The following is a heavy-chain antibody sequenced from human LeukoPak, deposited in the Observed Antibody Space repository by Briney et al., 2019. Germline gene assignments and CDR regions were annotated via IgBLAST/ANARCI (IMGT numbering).Heavy chain of an antibody. CDR3: ARGRRIVVLPGRGYFDL. Sequence: SETLSLTCTVSGGSISNYYWSWIRQPPGKGLEWIAYIYYSGSTSYNPSLKSRVTISVDTSKNQFSLNLRSVTAADTAMYYCARGRRIVVLPGRGYFDLWGRGTLVTVSS. V-gene: IGHV4-59*01. CDR1: GGSISNYY. J-gene: IGHJ2*01. D-gene: IGHD4/OR15-4a*01. CDR2: IYYSGST.